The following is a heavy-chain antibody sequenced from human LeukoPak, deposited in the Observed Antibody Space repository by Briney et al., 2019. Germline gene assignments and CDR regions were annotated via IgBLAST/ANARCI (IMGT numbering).Heavy chain of an antibody. CDR2: ISSSSSYI. Sequence: RSGGSLRLSCAASGFTFSSYSMNWVRQAPGKGLEWVSSISSSSSYIYYADSVKGRFTISRDNAKNSLYLQMNSLRAEDTAVYYCARDRALGDGYNYWGQGTLVTVSS. D-gene: IGHD5-24*01. J-gene: IGHJ4*02. CDR1: GFTFSSYS. V-gene: IGHV3-21*01. CDR3: ARDRALGDGYNY.